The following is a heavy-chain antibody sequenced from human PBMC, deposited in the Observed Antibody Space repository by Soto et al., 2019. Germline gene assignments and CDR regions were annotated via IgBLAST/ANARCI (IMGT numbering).Heavy chain of an antibody. D-gene: IGHD3-16*01. CDR1: GFTFSTSG. CDR2: VDSFGSST. Sequence: GSLRLSCAASGFTFSTSGMHWVRQAPGQGLVWVSRVDSFGSSTSYADSVRGRFTVSRDNAKNMVFLQMNSLRAEDTAVYYCVRDDYGFDYWGRGTLVTVSS. V-gene: IGHV3-74*01. J-gene: IGHJ4*02. CDR3: VRDDYGFDY.